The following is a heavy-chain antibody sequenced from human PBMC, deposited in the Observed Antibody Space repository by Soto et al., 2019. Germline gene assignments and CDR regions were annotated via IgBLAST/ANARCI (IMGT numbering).Heavy chain of an antibody. Sequence: SETLSVTCTVSGGSISSSSYYWGWIRQPPGKGLEWIGSIYYSGSTYYNPSLKSRVTISVDTSKNQFSLKLSSVTAADTAVYYCARVGATMYYYYGIDVRGERPTFP. V-gene: IGHV4-39*01. CDR1: GGSISSSSYY. CDR2: IYYSGST. D-gene: IGHD1-26*01. CDR3: ARVGATMYYYYGIDV. J-gene: IGHJ6*02.